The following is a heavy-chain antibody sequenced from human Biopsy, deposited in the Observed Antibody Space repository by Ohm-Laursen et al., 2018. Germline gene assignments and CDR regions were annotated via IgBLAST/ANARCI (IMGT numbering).Heavy chain of an antibody. Sequence: SLRLSCAASGFIFSSNALTWVRQAPGKGLEWVGRIKGKFDGETTDYAAPVKGRFIISRDDSKSTLFLQMNSLKVEDTGVYFCSTGGGDFYYNGMDVWGQGTTVTVSS. V-gene: IGHV3-15*01. CDR3: STGGGDFYYNGMDV. D-gene: IGHD3-16*01. CDR1: GFIFSSNA. J-gene: IGHJ6*02. CDR2: IKGKFDGETT.